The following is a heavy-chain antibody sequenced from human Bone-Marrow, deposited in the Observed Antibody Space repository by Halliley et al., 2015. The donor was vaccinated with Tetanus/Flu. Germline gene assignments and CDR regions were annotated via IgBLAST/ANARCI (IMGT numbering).Heavy chain of an antibody. CDR3: AKGSNGNFRINFYFDS. D-gene: IGHD1-7*01. Sequence: SLRLSCEGSGFPFDSYALTWVRQAPGKGLEWVSVISGNGYTTYYADSVKGRFTISRDNSKNTLYMQMNTLRAEDTAIYYCAKGSNGNFRINFYFDSWGQGTLVTFSS. J-gene: IGHJ4*02. V-gene: IGHV3-23*01. CDR1: GFPFDSYA. CDR2: ISGNGYTT.